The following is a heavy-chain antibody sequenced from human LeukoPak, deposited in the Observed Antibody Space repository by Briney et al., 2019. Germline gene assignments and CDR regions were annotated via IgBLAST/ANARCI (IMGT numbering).Heavy chain of an antibody. V-gene: IGHV4-38-2*02. D-gene: IGHD2-21*01. CDR3: ARDAGGDFDY. CDR1: GYSISSGYY. Sequence: PSETLSLTCNVSGYSISSGYYRGWIRQPPGQALEWIGTTFHSGSPNYNPSLKSRVTISIDTSKNQFSLKLSSVTAADTAFYYCARDAGGDFDYWGQGTLVTVSS. CDR2: TFHSGSP. J-gene: IGHJ4*02.